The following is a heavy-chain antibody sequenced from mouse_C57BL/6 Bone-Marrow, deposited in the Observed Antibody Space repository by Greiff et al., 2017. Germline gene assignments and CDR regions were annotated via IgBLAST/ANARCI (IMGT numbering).Heavy chain of an antibody. CDR2: IFPGSGST. Sequence: QVQLKESGPELVKPGASVTISCKASGYTFTDYYINWVKQRPGQGLEWIGWIFPGSGSTYYNEKFKGKATLTVDKSSSTAYMLLSSLTSEDSAVYFCARSIYYDYDEEAYWGQGTLVTVSA. D-gene: IGHD2-4*01. CDR3: ARSIYYDYDEEAY. CDR1: GYTFTDYY. V-gene: IGHV1-75*01. J-gene: IGHJ3*01.